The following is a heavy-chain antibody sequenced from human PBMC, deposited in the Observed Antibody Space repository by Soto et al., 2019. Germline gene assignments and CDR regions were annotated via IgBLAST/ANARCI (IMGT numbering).Heavy chain of an antibody. J-gene: IGHJ4*02. CDR1: GFTFGGSA. D-gene: IGHD6-19*01. CDR3: TRQTDAVQWLVVPTDYNFDY. V-gene: IGHV3-73*02. CDR2: IRSKTNSYAT. Sequence: EGQLVESGGGLVQPGGSPKLSCAASGFTFGGSAMHWVRQASGKGLEWVGHIRSKTNSYATAYAESVKGRFTISRDDSMNTAYLQMNSLKTEDTAVYFCTRQTDAVQWLVVPTDYNFDYWGQGTLVTVSS.